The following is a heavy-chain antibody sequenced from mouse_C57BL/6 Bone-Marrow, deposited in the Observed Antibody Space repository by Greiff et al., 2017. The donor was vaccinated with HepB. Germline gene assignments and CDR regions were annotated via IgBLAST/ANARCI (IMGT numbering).Heavy chain of an antibody. CDR1: GYTFTSYW. D-gene: IGHD1-1*01. CDR3: AITGYYGRSPDWYFDV. CDR2: IHPSDSDT. J-gene: IGHJ1*03. V-gene: IGHV1-74*01. Sequence: QVQLQQPGAELVKPGASVKVSCKASGYTFTSYWMHWVKQRPGQGLEWIGRIHPSDSDTNYNQKFKGKAPLTVDKSSSTAYMQLSSLTSEDSAVYDCAITGYYGRSPDWYFDVWGTGTTVTVAS.